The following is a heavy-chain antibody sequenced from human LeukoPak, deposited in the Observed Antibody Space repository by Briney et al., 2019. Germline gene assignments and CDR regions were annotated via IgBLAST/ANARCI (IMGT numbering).Heavy chain of an antibody. CDR2: IGKDGRDT. D-gene: IGHD2-15*01. CDR3: VRESYCRGYQYMDV. Sequence: GGSLRLSCAASGFTFSSYWIHWVRQVPGKGLVWVSRIGKDGRDTIYADSLKGRISGSRDNAKETLYLQMNSLRAEDTGVYFCVRESYCRGYQYMDVWGKGTTVIVSS. V-gene: IGHV3-74*01. CDR1: GFTFSSYW. J-gene: IGHJ6*03.